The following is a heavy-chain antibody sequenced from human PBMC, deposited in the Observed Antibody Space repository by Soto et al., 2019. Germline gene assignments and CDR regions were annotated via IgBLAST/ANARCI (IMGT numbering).Heavy chain of an antibody. D-gene: IGHD1-1*01. J-gene: IGHJ5*02. CDR2: VQMSGTT. Sequence: SETLSLTCAVSGAAVRSYHWSWIRQAAGKGLEWIGRVQMSGTTNYNPSLKTRVTMSLDTSRNEVSLTMTSVTAADTAVYFCAKDRSTMRWFDPWGQGILVTVSS. CDR3: AKDRSTMRWFDP. V-gene: IGHV4-4*07. CDR1: GAAVRSYH.